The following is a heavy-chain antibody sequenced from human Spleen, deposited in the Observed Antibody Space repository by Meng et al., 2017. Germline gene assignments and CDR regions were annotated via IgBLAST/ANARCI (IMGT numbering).Heavy chain of an antibody. CDR1: VYTFTSYY. J-gene: IGHJ4*02. CDR2: INPSGGAT. CDR3: ARDHGGLHYGDYYYFDY. Sequence: QVQLVQSGAEVKKPGASVKVSCKASVYTFTSYYMHWVRQAPGQGLEWMGIINPSGGATTYAQKFQGRVTMTRDTSTSTVYMELSSLGSVDTALYYCARDHGGLHYGDYYYFDYWGQGTLVTVSS. D-gene: IGHD4-17*01. V-gene: IGHV1-46*01.